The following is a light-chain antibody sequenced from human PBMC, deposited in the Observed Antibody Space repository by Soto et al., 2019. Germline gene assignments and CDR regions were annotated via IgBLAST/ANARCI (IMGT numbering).Light chain of an antibody. V-gene: IGLV1-40*01. J-gene: IGLJ3*02. CDR2: GNS. Sequence: QSVLTQPPSVSGAPGQRVTISCTGSSSNIGAGYDVHWYQQLPGTAPKLLIYGNSNRPSGVPDRFSGSKSGTSASLANTGLQAEDEADYYCQSYDSSLSGSNWVFGGGTKLTVL. CDR3: QSYDSSLSGSNWV. CDR1: SSNIGAGYD.